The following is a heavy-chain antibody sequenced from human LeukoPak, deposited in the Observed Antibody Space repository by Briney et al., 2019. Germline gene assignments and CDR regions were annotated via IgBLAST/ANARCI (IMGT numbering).Heavy chain of an antibody. V-gene: IGHV3-48*02. CDR2: ISSGGKSI. J-gene: IGHJ5*02. Sequence: GGSLRLSCGASGFNFSTYSMNWVRQAPGKGLEWVSYISSGGKSIAYADSVKGRFTISRDNAKNLLYLQLNSLRDEDTAVYYCANRRSGFDPWGQGTLVTVSS. CDR1: GFNFSTYS. CDR3: ANRRSGFDP.